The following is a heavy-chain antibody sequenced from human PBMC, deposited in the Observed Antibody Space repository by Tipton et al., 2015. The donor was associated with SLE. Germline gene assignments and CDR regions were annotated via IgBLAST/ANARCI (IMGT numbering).Heavy chain of an antibody. V-gene: IGHV4-59*08. J-gene: IGHJ6*02. CDR1: GGSITTYY. D-gene: IGHD2-21*02. Sequence: TLSLTCTVSGGSITTYYWNWIRQPPGKGLEWIGYIYHSGSTNFNPSLKSRVTTSVDTSKNQFSLKLTSVTAADTAVYYCARGMVTWRGAILGVDVWGQGTTVNVSS. CDR2: IYHSGST. CDR3: ARGMVTWRGAILGVDV.